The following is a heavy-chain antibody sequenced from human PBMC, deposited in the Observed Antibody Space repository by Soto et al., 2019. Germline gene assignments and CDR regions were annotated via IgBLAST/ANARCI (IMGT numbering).Heavy chain of an antibody. CDR1: GYTFTGYY. J-gene: IGHJ5*02. CDR3: ARDLGRRNWFDP. CDR2: INPNSGGT. Sequence: ASLKVSCKASGYTFTGYYMHWVRQAPGQGLEWMGWINPNSGGTNYAQKFQGRVTMTRDTSISTAYMELSRLRSDDTAVYYCARDLGRRNWFDPWGQGTLVTVSS. V-gene: IGHV1-2*02.